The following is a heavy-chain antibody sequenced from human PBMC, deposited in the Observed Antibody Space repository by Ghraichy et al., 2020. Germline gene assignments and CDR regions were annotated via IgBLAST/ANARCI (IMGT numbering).Heavy chain of an antibody. CDR1: GFTFRTYW. J-gene: IGHJ4*02. D-gene: IGHD6-13*01. Sequence: GGSLRLSCAASGFTFRTYWMHWVRQAPGKGLLWVSRIDGDGSNPTYADSGKGRFTISRDNAKNTLYPQMNSLRAEDTAVYYCTRGGMAAAFDSWGQGTLVTVS. V-gene: IGHV3-74*01. CDR3: TRGGMAAAFDS. CDR2: IDGDGSNP.